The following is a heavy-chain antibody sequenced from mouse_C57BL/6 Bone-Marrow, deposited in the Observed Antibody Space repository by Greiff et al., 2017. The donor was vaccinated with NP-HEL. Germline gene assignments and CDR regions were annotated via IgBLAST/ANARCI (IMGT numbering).Heavy chain of an antibody. D-gene: IGHD1-1*01. V-gene: IGHV1-26*01. CDR2: INPNNGGT. CDR1: GYTFTDYY. CDR3: ARSYYGSSYVSPYWYFDV. J-gene: IGHJ1*03. Sequence: EVQLQQSGPELVKPGASVKISCKASGYTFTDYYMNWVKQSHGKSLEWIGDINPNNGGTSYNQKFKGKATLTVDKSSSTAYMELRSLTSEDSAVYYCARSYYGSSYVSPYWYFDVWGTGTTVTVSS.